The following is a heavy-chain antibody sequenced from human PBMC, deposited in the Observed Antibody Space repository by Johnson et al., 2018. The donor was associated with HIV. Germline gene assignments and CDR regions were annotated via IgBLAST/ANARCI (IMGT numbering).Heavy chain of an antibody. CDR3: ARDWVIGDAFDI. J-gene: IGHJ3*02. V-gene: IGHV3-15*01. CDR1: GFTFTNAW. D-gene: IGHD2-21*01. CDR2: IKSKTDGGTT. Sequence: VQLVESGGGLVQPGRSLRLSCAASGFTFTNAWMTWVRQAPGKGLEWVGRIKSKTDGGTTDYAAPVKGKFTISRDNSKNTLYLQMNSLRAEDTAVYYCARDWVIGDAFDIWGQGTMVTVSS.